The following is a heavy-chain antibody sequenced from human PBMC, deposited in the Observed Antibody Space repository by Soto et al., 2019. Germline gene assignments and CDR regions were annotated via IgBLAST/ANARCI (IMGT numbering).Heavy chain of an antibody. D-gene: IGHD3-22*01. Sequence: PSETLSLTCAVYGGSFSGYYWTWIRQPPGTGLEWIGEIYYSGSTNYNPSLKSRVTISVDTSKNQFSLKLSSVTAADTAVYYCARHLLLYYYDSSGYYLRDAFDIWGQGTMVTVSS. CDR1: GGSFSGYY. J-gene: IGHJ3*02. CDR3: ARHLLLYYYDSSGYYLRDAFDI. V-gene: IGHV4-34*01. CDR2: IYYSGST.